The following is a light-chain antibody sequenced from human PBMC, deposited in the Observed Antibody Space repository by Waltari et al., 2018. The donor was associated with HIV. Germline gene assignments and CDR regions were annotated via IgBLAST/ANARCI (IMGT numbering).Light chain of an antibody. CDR1: SDLRPYNS. J-gene: IGLJ3*02. Sequence: QSALTQPASVSGSPGQSITISCTGTSDLRPYNSLPWYPHHPGKAPKVIIYEVSNRPSGVSSRFSGSISGNTASLTISGLQAEDEADYFCSSYISSASPEFGGGTKVTVL. V-gene: IGLV2-14*01. CDR3: SSYISSASPE. CDR2: EVS.